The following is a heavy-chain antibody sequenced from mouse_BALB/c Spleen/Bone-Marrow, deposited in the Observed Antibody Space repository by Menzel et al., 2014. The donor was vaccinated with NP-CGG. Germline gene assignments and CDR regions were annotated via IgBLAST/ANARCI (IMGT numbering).Heavy chain of an antibody. V-gene: IGHV2-6-5*01. CDR2: SWGCGST. CDR1: GLSLTTYG. J-gene: IGHJ1*01. CDR3: AKLGRSYYSSKG. D-gene: IGHD1-1*01. Sequence: QGVDSATDMEAPSHSVSITCTEAGLSLTTYGVSWIRPPPGTSLAWLGVSWGCGSTYYNSALKSRLSISKDNSKSQVFLKMNSLQTVDTAMYYCAKLGRSYYSSKGWGAGSTITVSS.